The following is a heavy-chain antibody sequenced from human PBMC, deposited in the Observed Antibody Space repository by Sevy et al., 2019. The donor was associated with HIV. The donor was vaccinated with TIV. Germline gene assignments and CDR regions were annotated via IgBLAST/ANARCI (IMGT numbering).Heavy chain of an antibody. CDR2: ISYDGSNK. CDR1: GFTFINHA. Sequence: GGSLRLSCAASGFTFINHAMHWVRQAPGKGLEGVTVISYDGSNKYYADSVKGRFTISGDTSKSTVYLQMDSLRAEDTAVYYCARDLNSGYAHYYYYGMDVWGQGTTVTVSS. V-gene: IGHV3-30*04. CDR3: ARDLNSGYAHYYYYGMDV. J-gene: IGHJ6*02. D-gene: IGHD5-12*01.